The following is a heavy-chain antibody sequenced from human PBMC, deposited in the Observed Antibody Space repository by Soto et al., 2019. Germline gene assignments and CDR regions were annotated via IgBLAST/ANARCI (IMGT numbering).Heavy chain of an antibody. V-gene: IGHV1-69*12. CDR3: ARSPPYSNNWYVYFDL. D-gene: IGHD6-13*01. J-gene: IGHJ2*01. CDR2: IIPIFGTT. CDR1: GGTFISYA. Sequence: QVQLVQSGAEMKKPGSSVKVSCKASGGTFISYAITWVRQAPGQGLEWMGGIIPIFGTTNFAQKFQDRVTITADESTTTAYMEPSSLRSEDTAVYYCARSPPYSNNWYVYFDLWGRGTLVTVSS.